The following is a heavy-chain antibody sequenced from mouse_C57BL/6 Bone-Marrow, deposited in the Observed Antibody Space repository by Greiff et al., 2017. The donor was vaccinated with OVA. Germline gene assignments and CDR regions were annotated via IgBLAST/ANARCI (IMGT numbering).Heavy chain of an antibody. CDR2: IYWDDDK. V-gene: IGHV8-12*01. J-gene: IGHJ2*01. CDR3: AREKLFITTVGGYFDY. D-gene: IGHD1-1*01. CDR1: GFSLSTSGMG. Sequence: QVTLKECGPGILQSSQTLSLTCSFSGFSLSTSGMGVSWIRQPSGKGLEWLAHIYWDDDKRYNPSLKSRLTISKDTSRNQVFLKITSVDTADTATYYCAREKLFITTVGGYFDYWGQGTTLTVSS.